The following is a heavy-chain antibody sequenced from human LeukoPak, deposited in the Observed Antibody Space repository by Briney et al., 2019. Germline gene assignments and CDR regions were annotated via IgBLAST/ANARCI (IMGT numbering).Heavy chain of an antibody. V-gene: IGHV5-51*01. D-gene: IGHD1-26*01. J-gene: IGHJ4*02. CDR2: IYPGDSDT. CDR3: ARRGSYSEFDY. CDR1: GYRFTSYW. Sequence: KDGESLQISCKGSGYRFTSYWIGWVRQMPGKGLECMGIIYPGDSDTRYSPSFQGQVTISADKSISTAYLQWSSLKASDTAMYYCARRGSYSEFDYWGQGTLVTVSS.